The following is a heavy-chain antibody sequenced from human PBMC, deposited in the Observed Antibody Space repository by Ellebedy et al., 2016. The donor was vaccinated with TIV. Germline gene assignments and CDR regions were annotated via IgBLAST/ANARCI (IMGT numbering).Heavy chain of an antibody. CDR3: ATGIHAYYYYYGMDV. CDR2: FDPEDGET. D-gene: IGHD2-2*01. V-gene: IGHV1-24*01. J-gene: IGHJ6*02. Sequence: ASVKVSXKVSGYTLTELSMHWVRQAPGKGLEWMGGFDPEDGETIYAQKFQGRVTMTEDTSTDTAYMELSSLRSEDTAVYYCATGIHAYYYYYGMDVWGQGTTVTVSS. CDR1: GYTLTELS.